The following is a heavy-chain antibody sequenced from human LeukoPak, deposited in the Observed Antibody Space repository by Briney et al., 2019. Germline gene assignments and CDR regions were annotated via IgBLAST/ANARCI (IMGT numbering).Heavy chain of an antibody. CDR1: GFTFDDYG. D-gene: IGHD4-11*01. J-gene: IGHJ5*01. Sequence: PGGSLRLSCAASGFTFDDYGMHGVRQASGKGLEGVSGINWNSNYIGYAESVKGRFTISRDNPKNSLVLQMSGLRPEDTALYFCAKDSGGDYSGWFESWGQGTLVTVST. CDR2: INWNSNYI. V-gene: IGHV3-9*01. CDR3: AKDSGGDYSGWFES.